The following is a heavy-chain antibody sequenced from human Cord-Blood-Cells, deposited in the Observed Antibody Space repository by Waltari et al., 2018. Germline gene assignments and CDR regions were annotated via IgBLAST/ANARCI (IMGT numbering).Heavy chain of an antibody. D-gene: IGHD6-19*01. Sequence: QITLQESGPTLVKPTQTLTLTCTFSGFSPSTTGVGVGWIRQPPGKALEWLALIYWDDDKRYSPSLKSRLTITKDTSKNQVVLTMTNMDPVDTATYYCAHRRVGWATYYFDYWGQGTLVTVSS. CDR3: AHRRVGWATYYFDY. J-gene: IGHJ4*02. CDR1: GFSPSTTGVG. CDR2: IYWDDDK. V-gene: IGHV2-5*02.